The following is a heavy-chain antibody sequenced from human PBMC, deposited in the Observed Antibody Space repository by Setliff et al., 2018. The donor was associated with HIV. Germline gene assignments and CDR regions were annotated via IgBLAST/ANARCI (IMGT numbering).Heavy chain of an antibody. V-gene: IGHV1-2*02. CDR2: INANSGGT. J-gene: IGHJ4*02. Sequence: ASVKVSCKASGYTFVGYYIHWVRQAPGQGLEWMGWINANSGGTNYAQKFQGRVTMTRDTSVSAAYMELSRLRSDDTAVYYCASTENYFDSSAYYYQRYWGQGTLVTVSS. CDR3: ASTENYFDSSAYYYQRY. CDR1: GYTFVGYY. D-gene: IGHD3-22*01.